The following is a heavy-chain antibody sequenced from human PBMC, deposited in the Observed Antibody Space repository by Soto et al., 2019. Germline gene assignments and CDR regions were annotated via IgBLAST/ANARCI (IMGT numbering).Heavy chain of an antibody. CDR3: ATTKHPQWELLPEFDY. V-gene: IGHV3-23*01. D-gene: IGHD1-26*01. J-gene: IGHJ4*02. CDR1: GFTFSSYA. CDR2: ISGSGGST. Sequence: GGSLRLSCAASGFTFSSYAMSWVRQAPGKGLEWVSAISGSGGSTYYADSVKGRFTISRDNSKNTLYLQMNSLRAEDTAVYYCATTKHPQWELLPEFDYWGQGTLVTVSS.